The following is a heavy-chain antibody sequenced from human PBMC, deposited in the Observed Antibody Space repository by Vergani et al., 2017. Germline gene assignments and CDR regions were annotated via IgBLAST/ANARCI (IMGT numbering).Heavy chain of an antibody. CDR2: ISTGSSTV. J-gene: IGHJ6*02. Sequence: LEESGGGSVKPGGSLRLSCAASGFKFSDHYMSWIRQAPGNGLEWVSHISTGSSTVSYTDSVTGRFTVSRDNDNNSLTLDMTTLRVEDTAVYYCAKNPGIATTRHYYAMDVWGQGTTVTVSS. D-gene: IGHD6-13*01. CDR1: GFKFSDHY. V-gene: IGHV3-11*04. CDR3: AKNPGIATTRHYYAMDV.